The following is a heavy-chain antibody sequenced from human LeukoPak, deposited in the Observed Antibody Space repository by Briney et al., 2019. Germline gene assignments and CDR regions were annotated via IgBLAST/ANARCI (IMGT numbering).Heavy chain of an antibody. CDR2: INHSGST. J-gene: IGHJ6*02. D-gene: IGHD3-16*02. V-gene: IGHV4-34*01. Sequence: PSETLSLTSAVYGGSFSGYYWSWIRQPPGKGLEWIGEINHSGSTNYNPSLKSRVTISVDTSKNQFSLKLSSVTAADTAVYYCARGRYDYVWGSYRYYYGMGVWGQGTTVTVSS. CDR3: ARGRYDYVWGSYRYYYGMGV. CDR1: GGSFSGYY.